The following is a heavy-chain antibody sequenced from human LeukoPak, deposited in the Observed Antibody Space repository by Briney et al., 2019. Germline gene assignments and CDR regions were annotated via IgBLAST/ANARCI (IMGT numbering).Heavy chain of an antibody. D-gene: IGHD6-19*01. CDR1: GGSISSSSYY. CDR2: IYYSGST. Sequence: LETLSLTCTVSGGSISSSSYYWGWIRQPPGKGLEWIGSIYYSGSTYYNPSLKSRVTISVDTSKNQFSLKLSSVTAADTAVYYCARGPEIAVAGRGGIDPWGQGTLVTVSS. J-gene: IGHJ5*02. CDR3: ARGPEIAVAGRGGIDP. V-gene: IGHV4-39*07.